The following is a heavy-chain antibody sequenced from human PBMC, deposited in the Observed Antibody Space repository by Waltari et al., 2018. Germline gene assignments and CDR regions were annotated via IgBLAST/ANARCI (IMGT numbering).Heavy chain of an antibody. D-gene: IGHD3-3*01. CDR1: GGSFSGYY. J-gene: IGHJ4*02. CDR3: ARSKFWSGYSF. V-gene: IGHV4-34*01. Sequence: QVQLQQWGAGLLKPSETLSLTCAVYGGSFSGYYWSWIRQPPGKGLGWIGEINHSGSTNYNPSLKSRVTISVDTSKNQFSLKLSSVTAADTAVYYCARSKFWSGYSFWGQGTLVTVSS. CDR2: INHSGST.